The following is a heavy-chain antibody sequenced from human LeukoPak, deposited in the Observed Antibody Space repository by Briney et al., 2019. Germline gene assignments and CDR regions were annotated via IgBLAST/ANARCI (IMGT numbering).Heavy chain of an antibody. D-gene: IGHD6-19*01. CDR2: INPNSGDT. CDR3: ARDRPLGAVAGKGPNWFDP. V-gene: IGHV1-2*02. Sequence: ASVKVPCKASGYSFTGYYMHWVRQAPGQGLEWMGWINPNSGDTKYAQKFQGRVTMTRDTSISTAYMELTRLRSEDTAVYYCARDRPLGAVAGKGPNWFDPWGQGTLVTVSS. J-gene: IGHJ5*02. CDR1: GYSFTGYY.